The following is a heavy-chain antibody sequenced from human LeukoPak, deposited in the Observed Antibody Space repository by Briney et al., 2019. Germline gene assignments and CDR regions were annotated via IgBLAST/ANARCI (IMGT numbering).Heavy chain of an antibody. D-gene: IGHD3-10*01. V-gene: IGHV3-11*01. CDR3: ARDYYYYDSGSYYSNIAN. CDR2: ISSDGNTM. CDR1: GFTFSDYY. Sequence: PGGSLRLSCAASGFTFSDYYMSWIRQAPGRGLEWVSYISSDGNTMYNADPVKGRFTISRDNAKESLYLQMNSLRAEDTAVYYCARDYYYYDSGSYYSNIANWGQGTLVTVSS. J-gene: IGHJ4*02.